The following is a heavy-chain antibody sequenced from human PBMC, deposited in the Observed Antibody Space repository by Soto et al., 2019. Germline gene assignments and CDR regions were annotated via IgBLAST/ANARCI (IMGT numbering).Heavy chain of an antibody. CDR1: GGSITSHY. CDR3: VRASPVFTDV. CDR2: IHHSGST. J-gene: IGHJ6*02. Sequence: SETLSLTCSVSGGSITSHYCSWFRQPPGKGLEWIGYIHHSGSTGYNPSLKSRVTMSVDTSKNQFSLKVSSVTAADTALYYCVRASPVFTDVWGQGTTVTVSS. V-gene: IGHV4-59*08. D-gene: IGHD1-20*01.